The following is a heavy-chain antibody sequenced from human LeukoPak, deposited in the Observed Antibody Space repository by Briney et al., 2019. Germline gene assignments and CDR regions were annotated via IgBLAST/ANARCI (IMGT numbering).Heavy chain of an antibody. J-gene: IGHJ4*02. CDR2: ISGSGGST. Sequence: GGSLRLSCAASGFSFSCLAMSWVRPAPGEGLEWVSAISGSGGSTYYADPVKGRFTISRDNSKNPLYLQMNSLGAEDTAVYCCATTTVGGNSCHDYWGQGTLVTVSS. V-gene: IGHV3-23*01. CDR1: GFSFSCLA. CDR3: ATTTVGGNSCHDY. D-gene: IGHD6-13*01.